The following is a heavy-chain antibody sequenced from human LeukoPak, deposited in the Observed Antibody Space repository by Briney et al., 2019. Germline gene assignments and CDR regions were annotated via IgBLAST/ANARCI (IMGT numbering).Heavy chain of an antibody. CDR1: GYSFTSYW. CDR2: IYPGDSDT. D-gene: IGHD3-22*01. CDR3: ARGQSYYYDSSGYFY. J-gene: IGHJ4*02. Sequence: GESLKISCKGSGYSFTSYWIGWVRQMPGKGLEWMGIIYPGDSDTRYSPSFQGQVTIPADKSISTAYLQWSSLKASDTVMYYCARGQSYYYDSSGYFYWGQGTLVTVSS. V-gene: IGHV5-51*01.